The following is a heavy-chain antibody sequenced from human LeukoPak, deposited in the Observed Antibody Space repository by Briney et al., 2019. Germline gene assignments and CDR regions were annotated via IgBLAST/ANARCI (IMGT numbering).Heavy chain of an antibody. J-gene: IGHJ4*02. CDR2: IKSQVDGGTT. V-gene: IGHV3-15*01. D-gene: IGHD1-26*01. CDR3: STGGHYFGS. Sequence: PGGSLRLSWAASGFTLSNTWMSWVRQAPGKGLEWVGRIKSQVDGGTTDYPAPVKGRFTISRDDSKNTLYLQMNSLKTEDTALYYCSTGGHYFGSWGQGTPVTVSS. CDR1: GFTLSNTW.